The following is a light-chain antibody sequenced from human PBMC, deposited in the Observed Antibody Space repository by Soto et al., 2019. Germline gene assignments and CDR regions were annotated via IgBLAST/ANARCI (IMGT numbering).Light chain of an antibody. CDR1: QSVCRSY. CDR3: QQYGSSSWT. J-gene: IGKJ1*01. Sequence: IALSQSPATLSLSPGERATLSCRASQSVCRSYLALEQQKPGQTPRLLILGAASRATGSPDRFSGRGSGTDFTLTLSRLEPEDFAVYYCQQYGSSSWTFGQGTKVDIK. V-gene: IGKV3-20*01. CDR2: GAA.